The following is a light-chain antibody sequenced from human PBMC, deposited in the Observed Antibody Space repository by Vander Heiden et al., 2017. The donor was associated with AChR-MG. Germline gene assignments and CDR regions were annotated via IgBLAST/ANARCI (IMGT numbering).Light chain of an antibody. CDR3: QQTYVPPYT. CDR1: QNINRH. V-gene: IGKV1-39*01. J-gene: IGKJ2*01. CDR2: AAS. Sequence: DIQMTQSPSSLSASVGDRVTITCRASQNINRHLNWYKQEPGKAPKLLIYAASSMESEVPSRFSGIDSGTDFTLIITNLQPEDFATYYCQQTYVPPYTFGQGTRLEI.